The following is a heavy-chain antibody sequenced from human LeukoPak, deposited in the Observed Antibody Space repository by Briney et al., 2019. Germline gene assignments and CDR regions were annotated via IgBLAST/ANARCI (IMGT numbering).Heavy chain of an antibody. CDR3: ARDLRNWFDP. J-gene: IGHJ5*02. V-gene: IGHV4-59*01. CDR1: GGSISSYY. D-gene: IGHD3-10*01. CDR2: IYHSGST. Sequence: SETLSLTCTVSGGSISSYYWSWIRQPPGKGLEWIGYIYHSGSTNYNPSLKSRVTISVDTSKNQFSLKLSSVTAADTAVYYCARDLRNWFDPWGQGTLVTVSS.